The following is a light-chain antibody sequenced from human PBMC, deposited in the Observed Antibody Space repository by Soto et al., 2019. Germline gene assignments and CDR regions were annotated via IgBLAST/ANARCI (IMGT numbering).Light chain of an antibody. CDR2: DAS. J-gene: IGKJ1*01. Sequence: DIQMTQSPATLSASLGERVTLTCRASQSISSRFAWYQQHPGKAPQLLIFDASSMESGDPTRFSGSESGTELALTIISWEPDDFATYYCQQYNSYSWTVGQGTKVDIK. V-gene: IGKV1-5*01. CDR3: QQYNSYSWT. CDR1: QSISSR.